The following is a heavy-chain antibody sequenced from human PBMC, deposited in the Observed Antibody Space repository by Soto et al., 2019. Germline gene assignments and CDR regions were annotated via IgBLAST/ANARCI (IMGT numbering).Heavy chain of an antibody. D-gene: IGHD5-18*01. CDR3: ARFPRGYSYGHFDY. Sequence: SETLSLTCTVSGGSISSYYWSWIRQPPGKGLEWIGYIYYSGSTNYNPSLKSRVTISVDTSKNQFSLKLSSVTAADTAVYYCARFPRGYSYGHFDYWGQGTLVTVSS. CDR2: IYYSGST. J-gene: IGHJ4*02. V-gene: IGHV4-59*01. CDR1: GGSISSYY.